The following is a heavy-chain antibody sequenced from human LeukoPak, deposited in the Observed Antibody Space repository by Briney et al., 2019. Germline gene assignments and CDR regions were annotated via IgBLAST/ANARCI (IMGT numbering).Heavy chain of an antibody. D-gene: IGHD5-18*01. V-gene: IGHV3-48*03. CDR3: AREDPRIQLWPYWYLDL. CDR2: ISSSGSTI. Sequence: PGGSLRLSCAASGFTFSSYEMNWVRQAPGKGLEWVSYISSSGSTIYYADSVKGRFTISRDNAKNSLYLQMNSLRAEDTAVYYCAREDPRIQLWPYWYLDLWGRGTLVTVSS. J-gene: IGHJ2*01. CDR1: GFTFSSYE.